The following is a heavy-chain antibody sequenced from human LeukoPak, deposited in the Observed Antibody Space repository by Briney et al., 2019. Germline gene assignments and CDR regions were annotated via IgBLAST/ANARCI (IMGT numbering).Heavy chain of an antibody. CDR3: ARNWNHDY. Sequence: PSETLSPTCTVSGGSISSSSYYWGWIRQPPGKGLEWIGSIYYSGSTYYNPSLKSRVTISVDTSKNQFSLKLSSVTAADTAVYYCARNWNHDYWGQGTLVTVSS. V-gene: IGHV4-39*01. J-gene: IGHJ4*02. CDR2: IYYSGST. D-gene: IGHD1-1*01. CDR1: GGSISSSSYY.